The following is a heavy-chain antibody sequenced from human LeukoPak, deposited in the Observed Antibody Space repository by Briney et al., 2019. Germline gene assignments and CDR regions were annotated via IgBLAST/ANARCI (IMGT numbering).Heavy chain of an antibody. Sequence: GESLKISCKGSGYSFTSYWISWVRQMPGKGLEWMGRIDPSDSYTNYSPSFQGHVTISADKSISTAYLQWSSLKASDTAMYYCARTNEGQQLVLVNWFDPWGQGTLVTVSS. CDR2: IDPSDSYT. CDR3: ARTNEGQQLVLVNWFDP. J-gene: IGHJ5*02. CDR1: GYSFTSYW. D-gene: IGHD6-13*01. V-gene: IGHV5-10-1*01.